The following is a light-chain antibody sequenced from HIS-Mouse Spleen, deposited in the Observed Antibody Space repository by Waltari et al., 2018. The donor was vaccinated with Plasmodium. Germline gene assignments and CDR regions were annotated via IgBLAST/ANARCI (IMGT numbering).Light chain of an antibody. V-gene: IGKV1-39*01. CDR2: AAS. J-gene: IGKJ2*01. CDR1: QSISSY. CDR3: QQSHT. Sequence: DIQMTQSPSSLSASVGDRVTITCRASQSISSYLNWYQQKPGKAPKLLIYAASSLQSGVPARFSGSGSGTDFTITISSLQPEYFATYYCQQSHTFGQGTKLEIK.